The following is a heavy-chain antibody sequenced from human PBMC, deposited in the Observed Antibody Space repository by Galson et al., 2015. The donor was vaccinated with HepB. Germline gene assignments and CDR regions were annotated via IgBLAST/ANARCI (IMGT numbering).Heavy chain of an antibody. V-gene: IGHV3-23*01. CDR2: ISGSGGST. D-gene: IGHD2-21*02. CDR3: AKDEAYCGGDCYSGCDY. Sequence: SLRLSCAASGFTFSSYAMSWVRQAPGKGLEWVSAISGSGGSTYYADSVKGRFTISRDNSKNTLYLQMNSLRAEDTAVYYCAKDEAYCGGDCYSGCDYWGQGTLVTVSS. CDR1: GFTFSSYA. J-gene: IGHJ4*02.